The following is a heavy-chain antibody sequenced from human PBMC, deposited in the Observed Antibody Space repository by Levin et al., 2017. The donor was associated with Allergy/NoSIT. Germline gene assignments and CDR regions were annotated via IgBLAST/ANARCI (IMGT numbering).Heavy chain of an antibody. V-gene: IGHV3-33*01. D-gene: IGHD3-10*01. CDR2: IWYDGSNK. CDR1: GFTFSSYG. CDR3: ARGVWVRGVIIAYYFDY. J-gene: IGHJ4*02. Sequence: GESLKISCAASGFTFSSYGMHWVRQAPGKGLEWVAVIWYDGSNKYYADSVKGRFTISRDNSKNTLYLQMNSLRAEDTAVYYCARGVWVRGVIIAYYFDYWGQGTLVTVSS.